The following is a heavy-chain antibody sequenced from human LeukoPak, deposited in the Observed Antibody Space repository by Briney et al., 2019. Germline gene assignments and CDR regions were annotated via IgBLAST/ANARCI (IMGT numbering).Heavy chain of an antibody. D-gene: IGHD6-19*01. CDR3: TKATQWLAFDY. Sequence: KASETLSLTCTVSGGSIRSYYWSWIRQPPGKGLEWIGYIYYSGSTKYNSSLKSRVTISVDTSKNQLSLQLTSVTAADTAVYYCTKATQWLAFDYWGRGTLVTVSS. CDR2: IYYSGST. CDR1: GGSIRSYY. J-gene: IGHJ4*02. V-gene: IGHV4-59*01.